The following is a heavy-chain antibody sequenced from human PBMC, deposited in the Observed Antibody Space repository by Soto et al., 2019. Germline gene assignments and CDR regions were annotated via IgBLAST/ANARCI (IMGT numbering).Heavy chain of an antibody. J-gene: IGHJ6*02. V-gene: IGHV1-58*01. D-gene: IGHD6-13*01. Sequence: GASVKVSCKASGFTFTSSAVQWVRQARGQRLEWIGWIVVGSGNTNYAQKFQERVTITRDMSTSTAYMELSSLRSEDTAVYYCAAGSVECSSWYYYYGMDVWGQGTTVTVSS. CDR3: AAGSVECSSWYYYYGMDV. CDR1: GFTFTSSA. CDR2: IVVGSGNT.